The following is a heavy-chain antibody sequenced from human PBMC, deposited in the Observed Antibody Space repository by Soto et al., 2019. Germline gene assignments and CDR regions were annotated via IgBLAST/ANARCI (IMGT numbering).Heavy chain of an antibody. CDR3: ARSAPFDISAKTCVEC. CDR2: ISANNGNT. CDR1: GYTFTIFG. V-gene: IGHV1-18*01. J-gene: IGHJ4*02. D-gene: IGHD3-3*01. Sequence: ASVKVSCKASGYTFTIFGISWVRQTHGQGLEWVGWISANNGNTKYSQKFQGRVSLTTETSASTAYMELRSLRSDDTAVYYCARSAPFDISAKTCVECWGKGTRVTVSS.